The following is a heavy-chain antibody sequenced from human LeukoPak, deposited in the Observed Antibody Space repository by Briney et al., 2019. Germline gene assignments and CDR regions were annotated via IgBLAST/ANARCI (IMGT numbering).Heavy chain of an antibody. V-gene: IGHV3-21*01. J-gene: IGHJ4*02. CDR1: GFTFSSYS. CDR2: ISSSSSYM. Sequence: GGSLRLSCAASGFTFSSYSMNWVRQAPGKGLEWVSSISSSSSYMYYADSVKGRFTISRDNAKNSLYLQMNSLRAEDTAVYYCARDNYDSSGYYVGFDYWGQGTLVTVSS. D-gene: IGHD3-22*01. CDR3: ARDNYDSSGYYVGFDY.